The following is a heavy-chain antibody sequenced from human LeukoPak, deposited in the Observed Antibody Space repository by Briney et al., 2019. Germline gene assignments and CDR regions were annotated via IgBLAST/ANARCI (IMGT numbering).Heavy chain of an antibody. V-gene: IGHV1-69*13. D-gene: IGHD4-23*01. CDR1: GYTFTSYA. J-gene: IGHJ6*03. CDR2: IIPIFGTA. Sequence: ASVKVSCKASGYTFTSYAMNWVRQAPGQGLEWMGGIIPIFGTANYAQKFQGRVTITADESTSTAYMELSSLRSEDTAVYYCATPGGGNEAGVYTRMDVWGKGTTVTVSS. CDR3: ATPGGGNEAGVYTRMDV.